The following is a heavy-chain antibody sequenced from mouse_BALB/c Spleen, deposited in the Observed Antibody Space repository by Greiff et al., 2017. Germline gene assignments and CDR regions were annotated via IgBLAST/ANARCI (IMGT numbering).Heavy chain of an antibody. D-gene: IGHD2-14*01. Sequence: EVKLVESGGGLVKPGGSLKLSCAASGFTFSDYYMYWVRQTPEKRLEWVATISDGGSYTYYPDSVKGRFTISRDNAKNNLYLQMSSLKSEDAAMYYCARGGGRYALSGYWGQGTTLTVSS. CDR3: ARGGGRYALSGY. V-gene: IGHV5-4*02. J-gene: IGHJ2*01. CDR1: GFTFSDYY. CDR2: ISDGGSYT.